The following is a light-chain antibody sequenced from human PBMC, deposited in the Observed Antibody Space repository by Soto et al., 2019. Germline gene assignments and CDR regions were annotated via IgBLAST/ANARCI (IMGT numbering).Light chain of an antibody. CDR2: GAS. J-gene: IGKJ3*01. V-gene: IGKV3-15*01. CDR3: QQLTSYPRT. Sequence: EIVMTQSPATLSVSPGERATFSCRASQSVSSNLAWYQQKPGQAPRLLIYGASIRATGIPARFSGSGSGTEFTLTISSLQSEDFATYYCQQLTSYPRTFGPGTKVDIK. CDR1: QSVSSN.